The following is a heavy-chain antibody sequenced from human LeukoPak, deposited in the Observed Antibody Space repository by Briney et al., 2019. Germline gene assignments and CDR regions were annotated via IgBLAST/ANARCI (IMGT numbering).Heavy chain of an antibody. CDR1: GGSISSSSYY. J-gene: IGHJ3*02. Sequence: ASETLSLTCTVSGGSISSSSYYWGWIRQPPGKGLEWIGSIYYSGSTYYNPSLKSRVTISVDTSKNQFSLKLSSVTAADTAVYYCARHGVGVSLWFGEYDAFDIWGQGTMVTVSS. CDR3: ARHGVGVSLWFGEYDAFDI. V-gene: IGHV4-39*01. CDR2: IYYSGST. D-gene: IGHD3-10*01.